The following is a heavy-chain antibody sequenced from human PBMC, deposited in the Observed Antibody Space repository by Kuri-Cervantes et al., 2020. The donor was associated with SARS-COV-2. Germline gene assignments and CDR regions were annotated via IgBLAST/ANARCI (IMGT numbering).Heavy chain of an antibody. J-gene: IGHJ4*02. CDR2: IDQNGGDK. V-gene: IGHV3-7*01. Sequence: ETLSLTCAASGFTFSSYSMNWVRQAPGKGLEWVANIDQNGGDKYYVDSVKGRFIISRDNAKNSLYLQMNSLRAEDTAVYYCATPAPEYGGNSGGWVFWGQGTLVTVSS. D-gene: IGHD4-23*01. CDR3: ATPAPEYGGNSGGWVF. CDR1: GFTFSSYS.